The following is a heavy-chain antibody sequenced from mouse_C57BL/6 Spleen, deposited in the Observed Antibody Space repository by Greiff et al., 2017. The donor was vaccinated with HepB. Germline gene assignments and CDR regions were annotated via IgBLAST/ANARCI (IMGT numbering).Heavy chain of an antibody. CDR1: GYTFTSYW. D-gene: IGHD1-1*01. CDR3: ARFGYGSSDWYFDV. V-gene: IGHV1-50*01. J-gene: IGHJ1*03. CDR2: IDPSDSYT. Sequence: QVQLQQPGAELVKPGASVKLSCKASGYTFTSYWMQWVKQRPGQGLEWIGEIDPSDSYTNYNQKFKGKATLTVDTSSSTAYMQLSSLTSEDSAVYFCARFGYGSSDWYFDVWGTGTTVTVSS.